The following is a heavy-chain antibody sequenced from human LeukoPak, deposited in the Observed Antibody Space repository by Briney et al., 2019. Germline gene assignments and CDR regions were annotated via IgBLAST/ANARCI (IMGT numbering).Heavy chain of an antibody. D-gene: IGHD6-6*01. Sequence: PSETLSLTCTVSGGSISGYYWSWVRQPPGKGLEWIGYIYYSGSTNYNPSFKSRVTISVDKSKNQFFLKLSSVTAADTAVYYCARHRSSTLYFDYWGQGTLVTVYS. V-gene: IGHV4-59*08. CDR3: ARHRSSTLYFDY. J-gene: IGHJ4*02. CDR1: GGSISGYY. CDR2: IYYSGST.